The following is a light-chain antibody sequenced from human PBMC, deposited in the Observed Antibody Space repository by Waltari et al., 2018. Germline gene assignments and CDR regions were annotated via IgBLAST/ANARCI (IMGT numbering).Light chain of an antibody. Sequence: AIRITQSPSSLSASTGDRVTITCRESQGIIRSFSLSQEKPGKDPKLLIYAASTLQSGVPSRFSGSGSGTDFTLTINCLQSEDFATYYCQHYYSYPLTFGGGTKVEIK. J-gene: IGKJ4*01. CDR1: QGIIRS. CDR3: QHYYSYPLT. V-gene: IGKV1-8*01. CDR2: AAS.